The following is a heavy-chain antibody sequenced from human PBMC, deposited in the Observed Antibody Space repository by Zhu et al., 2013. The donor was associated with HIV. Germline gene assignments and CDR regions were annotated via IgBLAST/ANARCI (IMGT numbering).Heavy chain of an antibody. CDR3: AQGRQYCTVDSCPGIAY. CDR1: GYTFTDYY. CDR2: INPNSGDT. V-gene: IGHV1-2*02. J-gene: IGHJ4*02. Sequence: QVQLVQSGAEVKKPGASVKVSCKASGYTFTDYYIHWVRQAPGQGLEWMGWINPNSGDTNYAQKFQGRVTMTRDRSITTVYMELNSLRSDDTAVYFCAQGRQYCTVDSCPGIAYWGQGTLVTVSS. D-gene: IGHD2-8*01.